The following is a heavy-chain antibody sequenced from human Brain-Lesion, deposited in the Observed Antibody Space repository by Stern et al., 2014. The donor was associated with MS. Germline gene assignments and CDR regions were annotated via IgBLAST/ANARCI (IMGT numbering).Heavy chain of an antibody. J-gene: IGHJ4*02. CDR1: GGSISSSTYY. D-gene: IGHD1-26*01. Sequence: QLQLQESGPGLVKPSETLSLTCTVPGGSISSSTYYWAWIRQPPGKGLEWIGNLYYSGFTYYNPSLQSRVTISVAMSKNQFSLKLSSVTAADTAIYYCARHDSVPRPSQLYSARDRGPGYFDYWGQGTLVTVSS. CDR2: LYYSGFT. CDR3: ARHDSVPRPSQLYSARDRGPGYFDY. V-gene: IGHV4-39*01.